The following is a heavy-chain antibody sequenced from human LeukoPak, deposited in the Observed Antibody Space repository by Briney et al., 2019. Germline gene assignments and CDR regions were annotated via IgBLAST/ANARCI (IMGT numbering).Heavy chain of an antibody. CDR1: GFTFSSYA. Sequence: GRSLRLSCAASGFTFSSYAMHWVRQAPGKGLEWVAVISYDGSNKYYADSVKGRFTISRDNSKNTLYLQMNSLRAEDTAVYYCARVGGRTRYQQYYYYGMDVWVQGTTVSVSS. J-gene: IGHJ6*02. D-gene: IGHD2-2*01. CDR2: ISYDGSNK. CDR3: ARVGGRTRYQQYYYYGMDV. V-gene: IGHV3-30-3*01.